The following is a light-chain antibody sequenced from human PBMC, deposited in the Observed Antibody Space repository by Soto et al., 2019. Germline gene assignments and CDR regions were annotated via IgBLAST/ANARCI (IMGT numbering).Light chain of an antibody. CDR2: GAS. J-gene: IGKJ5*01. Sequence: EIVMTQSPATLSVSPGERATLSCRASQSVSGNLAWYQQKPGQAPRLLIYGASTRATGIPARFSGSGSGTDFTLTISNLQSEDFAVYYCQQYNNWPPTFGQGTRLEIK. CDR3: QQYNNWPPT. V-gene: IGKV3-15*01. CDR1: QSVSGN.